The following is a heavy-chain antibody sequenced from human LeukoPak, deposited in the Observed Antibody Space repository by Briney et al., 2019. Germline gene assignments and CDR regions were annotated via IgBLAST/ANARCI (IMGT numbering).Heavy chain of an antibody. CDR2: ISSSGSTI. J-gene: IGHJ5*02. CDR3: ARDVHDSSSSQNWFDP. V-gene: IGHV3-11*01. CDR1: GFTFSDYY. D-gene: IGHD6-6*01. Sequence: PGGSLRLSCAASGFTFSDYYMSWIRQAPGKGLEWVSYISSSGSTIYYADSVKGRFTISRDNAKNSLYLQMDSLRAEDTAVYYCARDVHDSSSSQNWFDPWGQGTLVTVSS.